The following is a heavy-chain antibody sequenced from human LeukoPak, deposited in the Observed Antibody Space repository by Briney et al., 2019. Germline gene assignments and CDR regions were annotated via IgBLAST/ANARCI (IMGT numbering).Heavy chain of an antibody. CDR1: GFSFSSYS. J-gene: IGHJ4*02. D-gene: IGHD3-3*01. V-gene: IGHV3-48*04. CDR3: ARDFDFWSGYIV. CDR2: ISTTSSPT. Sequence: GGSLRLSCAASGFSFSSYSMNWVRQAPGKGLEWVSHISTTSSPTYYADSVKGRFAMSRDNAKNSVYLQMNSLRAEDTAVYYCARDFDFWSGYIVWGQGTLSPSPQ.